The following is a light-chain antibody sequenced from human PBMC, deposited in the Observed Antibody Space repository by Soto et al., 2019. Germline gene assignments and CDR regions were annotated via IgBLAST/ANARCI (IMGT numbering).Light chain of an antibody. V-gene: IGKV3-20*01. Sequence: EIVLTQSPGTLSLSPGERATLSCRASQSVSSNYLAWYQQKPGQAPRLLISGASSRATGIPDRFSGSGSGTDFTLTITRVEPEDFAAYYCQQYATSPLTFGGGTKVDIK. CDR1: QSVSSNY. J-gene: IGKJ4*01. CDR2: GAS. CDR3: QQYATSPLT.